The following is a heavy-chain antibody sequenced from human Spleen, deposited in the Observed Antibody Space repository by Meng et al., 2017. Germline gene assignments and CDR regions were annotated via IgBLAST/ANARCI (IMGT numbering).Heavy chain of an antibody. CDR2: ISSSST. CDR1: GFTFSSYS. J-gene: IGHJ4*02. V-gene: IGHV3-21*04. Sequence: EVQLVESGGGLVKPGGSLRLSCAASGFTFSSYSMNWVRQAPGKGLEWVSSISSSSTYADSVKGRFTISRDNSKNTLYLQMNSLRVEDTAVYYCAKTITGSFDYWGQGTLVTVSS. D-gene: IGHD5-12*01. CDR3: AKTITGSFDY.